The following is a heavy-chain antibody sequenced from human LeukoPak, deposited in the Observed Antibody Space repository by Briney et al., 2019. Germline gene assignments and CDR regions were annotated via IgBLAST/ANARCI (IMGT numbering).Heavy chain of an antibody. CDR1: GFTVSSNY. CDR2: IKKDGSEK. Sequence: PGGSLRLSCAASGFTVSSNYMSWVRQAPGKGLEWVANIKKDGSEKYYVDSVKGRFTISRDNAKNSLYLQMSSLRAEDTAVYFCARDGAARGSGSFGDWGRGTLVTVSS. V-gene: IGHV3-7*01. D-gene: IGHD3-10*01. J-gene: IGHJ4*02. CDR3: ARDGAARGSGSFGD.